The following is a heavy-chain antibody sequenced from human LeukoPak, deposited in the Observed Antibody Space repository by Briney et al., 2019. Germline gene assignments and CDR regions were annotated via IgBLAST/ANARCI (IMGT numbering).Heavy chain of an antibody. Sequence: SETLSLTCTVSGYSISSGYYWGWIRQPPGKGLEWIGSIYHSGSTYYNPSLKSRVTISVDTSKNQFSLKLSSVTAADTAVYYCARGDYYYYMDVWGKGTTVTISS. CDR1: GYSISSGYY. J-gene: IGHJ6*03. CDR2: IYHSGST. V-gene: IGHV4-38-2*02. CDR3: ARGDYYYYMDV.